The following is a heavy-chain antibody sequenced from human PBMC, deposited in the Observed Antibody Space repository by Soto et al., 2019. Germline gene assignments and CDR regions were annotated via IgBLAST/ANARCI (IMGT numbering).Heavy chain of an antibody. J-gene: IGHJ5*02. Sequence: EVQLVESGGGLVQPGRSLRLSCVASGFTFDDFAMHWVRQAPGKGLEWVSGINWNSGTIVYADSVKDRFTISRDNAKNSLYLQMNSLRPEDTALYYCAKDKGVGSSWFSWFDPWGQGTLVTVSS. D-gene: IGHD6-13*01. CDR3: AKDKGVGSSWFSWFDP. V-gene: IGHV3-9*01. CDR1: GFTFDDFA. CDR2: INWNSGTI.